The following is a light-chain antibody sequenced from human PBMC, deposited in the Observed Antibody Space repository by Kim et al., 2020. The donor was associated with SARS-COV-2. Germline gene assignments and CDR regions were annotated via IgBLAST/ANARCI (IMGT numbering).Light chain of an antibody. CDR1: SRDVGGENY. V-gene: IGLV2-11*03. Sequence: GQSGTCAGTGTSRDVGGENYVSWYQQHPGKAPKLMIYDVSKRPSGVPDRFSGSKSGSTASLTISGLQGEDEADYYCCSYAGSYTEVFGGGTQLTVL. CDR2: DVS. J-gene: IGLJ2*01. CDR3: CSYAGSYTEV.